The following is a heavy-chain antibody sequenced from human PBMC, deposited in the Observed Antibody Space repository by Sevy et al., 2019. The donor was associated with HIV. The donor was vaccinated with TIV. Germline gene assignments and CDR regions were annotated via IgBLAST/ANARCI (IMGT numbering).Heavy chain of an antibody. CDR3: AKEPDIVLMVYAFGGYYFDY. CDR1: GFTFSSYA. Sequence: GGSLRLSCAASGFTFSSYAMSWVRQAPGKGLEWVSAISGSGGSTYYADSVKGRFTISRDNSKNTLYLQMNSLRAEDTAVYYCAKEPDIVLMVYAFGGYYFDYWGQGTLVTVSS. CDR2: ISGSGGST. D-gene: IGHD2-8*01. V-gene: IGHV3-23*01. J-gene: IGHJ4*02.